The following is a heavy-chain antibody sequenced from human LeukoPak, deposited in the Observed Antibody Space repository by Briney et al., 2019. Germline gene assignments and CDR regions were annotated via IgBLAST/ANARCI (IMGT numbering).Heavy chain of an antibody. D-gene: IGHD6-19*01. Sequence: AGSLRLSCAASGFTFSSYWMSWVRHAPGQRLEWVANINQDGTEKYYVDSVKGRFTISRDNAKNSLYVQMNSLRAEDTAVYYCASDDGGSGAGIDYWGQGTLVTVSS. V-gene: IGHV3-7*01. CDR2: INQDGTEK. J-gene: IGHJ4*02. CDR1: GFTFSSYW. CDR3: ASDDGGSGAGIDY.